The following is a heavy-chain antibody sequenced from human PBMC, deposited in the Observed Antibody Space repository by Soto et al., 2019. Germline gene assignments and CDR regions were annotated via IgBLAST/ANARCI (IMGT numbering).Heavy chain of an antibody. CDR3: ARGRLGRFIFDI. D-gene: IGHD6-19*01. V-gene: IGHV6-1*01. CDR2: TYYRSKWDD. CDR1: GDSVSSNSAI. Sequence: SQTLSLTCAISGDSVSSNSAIWNWIRQSPSRGLEWLGRTYYRSKWDDDYAVSVRSRINIKPDTSKNQFSLQLNSVTPEDTAVYYCARGRLGRFIFDIRGQGTMVTVSS. J-gene: IGHJ3*02.